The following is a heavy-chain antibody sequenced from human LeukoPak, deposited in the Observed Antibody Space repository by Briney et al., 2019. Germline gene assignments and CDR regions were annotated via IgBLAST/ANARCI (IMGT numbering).Heavy chain of an antibody. J-gene: IGHJ6*02. Sequence: SVKVSCKASGGTFSSYAISWVRQAPGQGLEWMGGIIPIFGTANYAQKFQGRATITADESTSTAYMELSSLRSEDTAVYYCAPSSSSDGYYYYGMDVWGQGTTVTVSS. V-gene: IGHV1-69*01. CDR2: IIPIFGTA. CDR1: GGTFSSYA. D-gene: IGHD6-6*01. CDR3: APSSSSDGYYYYGMDV.